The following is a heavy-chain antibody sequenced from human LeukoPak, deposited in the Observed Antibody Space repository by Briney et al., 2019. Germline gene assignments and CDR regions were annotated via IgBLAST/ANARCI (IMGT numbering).Heavy chain of an antibody. CDR2: ISYDGSIK. CDR1: GFPFGSYS. CDR3: ARDLGRSEIGVVIYWYFDL. D-gene: IGHD3-22*01. V-gene: IGHV3-30-3*01. Sequence: GRSLRLSCAASGFPFGSYSIHWVRQAPGKGLEWVAVISYDGSIKYYADSVKGRFTISRDNSKNTLLLQLNSLKAEDTAVYYCARDLGRSEIGVVIYWYFDLWGRGTLVTVSS. J-gene: IGHJ2*01.